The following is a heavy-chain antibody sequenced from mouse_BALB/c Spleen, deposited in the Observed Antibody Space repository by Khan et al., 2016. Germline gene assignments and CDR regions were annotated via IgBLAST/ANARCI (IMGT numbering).Heavy chain of an antibody. CDR2: ISYSGST. CDR1: GYSITSDYA. Sequence: EVQLQESGPGLVKPSQSLSLTCTVTGYSITSDYAWNWIRQFPGNKLEWMGYISYSGSTRYCPSLKSRISITRDTSKNQFFLQLNSVTTEDTATXYCARTPTAYYAMDYWGQGTSVTVSS. J-gene: IGHJ4*01. V-gene: IGHV3-2*02. CDR3: ARTPTAYYAMDY. D-gene: IGHD1-2*01.